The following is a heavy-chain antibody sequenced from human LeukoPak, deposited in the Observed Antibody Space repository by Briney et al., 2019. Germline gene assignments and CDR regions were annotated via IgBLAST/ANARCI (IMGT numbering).Heavy chain of an antibody. D-gene: IGHD5-24*01. CDR1: GFTVSSNY. J-gene: IGHJ4*02. CDR3: ARVTRDGYNTWYFDY. Sequence: GGSLRLSCAASGFTVSSNYMSWVRQAPGKGLEWVSVIYSGGSTYYADSGKGRFTISRDNSKNTLYLQMNSLRAEDTAVYYCARVTRDGYNTWYFDYWGQGTLVTVSS. V-gene: IGHV3-53*01. CDR2: IYSGGST.